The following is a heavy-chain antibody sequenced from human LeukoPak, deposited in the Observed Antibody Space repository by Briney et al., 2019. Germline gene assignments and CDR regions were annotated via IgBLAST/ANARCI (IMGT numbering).Heavy chain of an antibody. CDR1: GYTFTSYA. J-gene: IGHJ5*02. V-gene: IGHV1-18*01. CDR2: ISTYNGDT. D-gene: IGHD6-13*01. Sequence: ASVKVSCKASGYTFTSYAISWARQAPGQGLEWMGWISTYNGDTNYAQKLQGRVTMTTETSTNTAYMELRSLRSDDTAVYYCAREQQLGSWYNWFDPWGQGTLVTVSS. CDR3: AREQQLGSWYNWFDP.